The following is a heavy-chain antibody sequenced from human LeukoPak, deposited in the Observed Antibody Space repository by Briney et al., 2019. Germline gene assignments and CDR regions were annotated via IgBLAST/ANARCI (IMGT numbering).Heavy chain of an antibody. CDR3: ARQDCSGGSCYSGCDY. CDR1: GYSFTGYW. CDR2: IYPGDSDT. J-gene: IGHJ4*02. Sequence: GESLKISCKGSGYSFTGYWIGWVRQMPGKGLEWMGIIYPGDSDTRYSPSFQGQVTISADKSISTAYLQWSSLKASDTAMYYCARQDCSGGSCYSGCDYWGQGTLVTVSS. D-gene: IGHD2-15*01. V-gene: IGHV5-51*01.